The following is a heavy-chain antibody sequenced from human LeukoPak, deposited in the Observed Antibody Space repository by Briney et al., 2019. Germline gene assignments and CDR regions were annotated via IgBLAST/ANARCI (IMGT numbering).Heavy chain of an antibody. V-gene: IGHV3-21*01. D-gene: IGHD2-2*01. Sequence: GGSLRLSCAASGFTFSSYSMNWVRQAPGKGLEWVSSISSSSSYIYYADSVKGRFTISRDNAKNSLYLQMNSLRAEDTAVYYCARLPERVLVPAAKDYWGQGTLVTVSS. CDR3: ARLPERVLVPAAKDY. CDR1: GFTFSSYS. J-gene: IGHJ4*02. CDR2: ISSSSSYI.